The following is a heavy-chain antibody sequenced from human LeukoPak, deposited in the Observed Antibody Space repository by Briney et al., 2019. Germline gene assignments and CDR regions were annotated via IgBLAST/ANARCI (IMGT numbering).Heavy chain of an antibody. CDR1: GYSFTSYW. J-gene: IGHJ4*02. D-gene: IGHD3-22*01. CDR2: IYPGDSDT. V-gene: IGHV5-51*01. CDR3: ARRPYYYDSSGYMISLFDY. Sequence: GESLKISCKGSGYSFTSYWIGWVRQMPGKGLEWMGIIYPGDSDTRYSPSFQGQVTISADKSISTAFLQWSSLKASDTAMYYCARRPYYYDSSGYMISLFDYWGQGTLVTVSS.